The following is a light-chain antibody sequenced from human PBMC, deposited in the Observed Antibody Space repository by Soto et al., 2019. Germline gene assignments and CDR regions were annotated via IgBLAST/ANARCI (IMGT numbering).Light chain of an antibody. CDR1: QSVLYSSNNKNY. J-gene: IGKJ4*01. CDR3: QQYYSPLT. CDR2: WAS. V-gene: IGKV4-1*01. Sequence: DVVMTQSPDSLAVSLGERATMNCKSSQSVLYSSNNKNYLAWYQQRPGQPPKLLIYWASTRESGVPDRFSGSGSAKDFTLTITSVQAEDVAVYYCQQYYSPLTFGGGTKVEIK.